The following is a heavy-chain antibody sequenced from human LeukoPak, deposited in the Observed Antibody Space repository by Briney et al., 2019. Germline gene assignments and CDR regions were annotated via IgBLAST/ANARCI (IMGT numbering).Heavy chain of an antibody. V-gene: IGHV4-59*08. D-gene: IGHD6-13*01. CDR2: IYYSGST. Sequence: SETLSLTCTVSGGSISSYYWSWIRQPPGKGLEWIGYIYYSGSTNYNPSLKSRVTISVDTSKNQFSLKLSSVTAADTAVYYCARHHIAAAFDAFDIWGQGTMVTVSS. CDR3: ARHHIAAAFDAFDI. J-gene: IGHJ3*02. CDR1: GGSISSYY.